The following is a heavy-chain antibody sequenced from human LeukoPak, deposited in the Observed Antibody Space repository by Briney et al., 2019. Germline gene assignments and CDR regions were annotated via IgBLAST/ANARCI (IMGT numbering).Heavy chain of an antibody. Sequence: GRSLRLSCAASGFTFTTYGMHWVRQAPGKGLEWVAIIWYDGSNKYYADSVKGRFTVSRDNSKNTLYLQMNSLRAEDTAVYYCAAGEPYVYWGQGTLVTVSS. V-gene: IGHV3-33*01. J-gene: IGHJ4*02. CDR2: IWYDGSNK. D-gene: IGHD1-14*01. CDR1: GFTFTTYG. CDR3: AAGEPYVY.